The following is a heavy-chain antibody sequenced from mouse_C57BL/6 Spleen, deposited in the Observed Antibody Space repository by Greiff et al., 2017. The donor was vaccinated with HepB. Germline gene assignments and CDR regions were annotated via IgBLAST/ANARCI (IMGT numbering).Heavy chain of an antibody. V-gene: IGHV1-55*01. D-gene: IGHD2-10*02. Sequence: QVHVKQPGAELVKPGASVKMSCKASGYTFTSYWITWVKQRPGQGLEWIGDIYPGSGSTNYNEKFKSKATLTVDTSSSTAYMQLSSLTSEDSAVYYCAREYGNPYAMDYWGQGTSVTVSS. CDR3: AREYGNPYAMDY. J-gene: IGHJ4*01. CDR1: GYTFTSYW. CDR2: IYPGSGST.